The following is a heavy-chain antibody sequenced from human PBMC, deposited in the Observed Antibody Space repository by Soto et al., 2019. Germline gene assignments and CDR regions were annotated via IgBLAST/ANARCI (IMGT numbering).Heavy chain of an antibody. CDR1: GFTVSSNY. Sequence: EVQLVESGGGLVQPGGSLRLSCAASGFTVSSNYMSWVRQAPGKGLEWVSVIYSGGSTYYADSVKGRFTISRHKSKNALYLQMNSLRAEDTAVYYCARVGSNWFDPWGQGTLVTVSS. CDR2: IYSGGST. CDR3: ARVGSNWFDP. J-gene: IGHJ5*02. V-gene: IGHV3-53*04.